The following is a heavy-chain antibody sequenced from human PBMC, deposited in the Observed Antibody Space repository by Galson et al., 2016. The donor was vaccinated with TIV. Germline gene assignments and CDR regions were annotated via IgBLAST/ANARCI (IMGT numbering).Heavy chain of an antibody. CDR3: AQAPTLIVATIYWYFDL. CDR2: INPNSGGT. CDR1: GYTFTGYF. J-gene: IGHJ2*01. Sequence: QSGAEVKMPGPSVKVSCKASGYTFTGYFMHWVRQAPGRGLEWMGWINPNSGGTNYAQKFQGRVTMTRETSISTAYMELSSLISDDTAMYFCAQAPTLIVATIYWYFDLWGRGTLVTVSS. D-gene: IGHD5-12*01. V-gene: IGHV1-2*02.